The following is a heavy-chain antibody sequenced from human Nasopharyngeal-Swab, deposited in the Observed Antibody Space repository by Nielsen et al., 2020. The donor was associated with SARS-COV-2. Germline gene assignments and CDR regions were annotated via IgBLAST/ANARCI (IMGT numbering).Heavy chain of an antibody. Sequence: ASVKVSCKASGYTFTSYDINWVRQATGQGLVWMGWMNPNSGNTGYAQKFQGRVTITRDTSASTAYMELSSLRSEDTAVYYCARDHLTDYDSSGYLAVFDYWGQGTLVTVSS. V-gene: IGHV1-8*03. CDR3: ARDHLTDYDSSGYLAVFDY. J-gene: IGHJ4*02. D-gene: IGHD3-22*01. CDR1: GYTFTSYD. CDR2: MNPNSGNT.